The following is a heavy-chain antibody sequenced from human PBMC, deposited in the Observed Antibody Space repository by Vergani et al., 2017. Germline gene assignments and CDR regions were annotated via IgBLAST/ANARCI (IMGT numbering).Heavy chain of an antibody. CDR2: IHTSGST. CDR1: GDSMNNYY. CDR3: ARGSCLGGSCYKPLFDY. D-gene: IGHD2-15*01. J-gene: IGHJ4*02. V-gene: IGHV4-4*07. Sequence: QVHLQEAGPGLVKPAETLSLTCTVSGDSMNNYYWSWIRQPAGKGLEWIGRIHTSGSTNYNPSLKSRVTMSEDTSKNQFSLNLTSVTAADTAVYFCARGSCLGGSCYKPLFDYWGQGILVTVSS.